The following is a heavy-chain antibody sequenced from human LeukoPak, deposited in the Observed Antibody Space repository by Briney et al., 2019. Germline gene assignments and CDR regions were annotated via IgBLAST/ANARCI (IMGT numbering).Heavy chain of an antibody. J-gene: IGHJ6*02. Sequence: GGSLRLSCAASGFTFSSYAMHWARQAPGKGLEWVAVISYDGSNKYYADSVKGRFTISRDNSKNTLYLQMNSLRAEDTAVYYCARGASPRAYYYDSSGYLYYYYYAMDVWGQGTTVTVSS. D-gene: IGHD3-22*01. CDR1: GFTFSSYA. V-gene: IGHV3-30-3*01. CDR3: ARGASPRAYYYDSSGYLYYYYYAMDV. CDR2: ISYDGSNK.